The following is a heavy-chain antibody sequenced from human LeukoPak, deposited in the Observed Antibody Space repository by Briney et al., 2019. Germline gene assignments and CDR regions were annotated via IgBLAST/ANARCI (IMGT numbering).Heavy chain of an antibody. Sequence: GGSLRLSCAASGFTFSNDDMNWVRQAPGKGLEWVSGISGDGGRTYYAGSVKGRFTISRDNSKNTLYLQMNSLRAEDTAVYYCAGSSSSSYFDYWGQGTLVTVSS. D-gene: IGHD6-6*01. CDR2: ISGDGGRT. CDR1: GFTFSNDD. CDR3: AGSSSSSYFDY. J-gene: IGHJ4*02. V-gene: IGHV3-23*01.